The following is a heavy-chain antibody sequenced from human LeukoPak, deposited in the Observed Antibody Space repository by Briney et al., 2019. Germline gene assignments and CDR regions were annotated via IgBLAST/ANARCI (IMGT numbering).Heavy chain of an antibody. V-gene: IGHV3-7*01. CDR1: GFTFSTYW. D-gene: IGHD4-23*01. CDR3: ASLYDYGRNSDFDY. J-gene: IGHJ4*02. Sequence: GGSLRLSCAASGFTFSTYWMSWVRQAPEKGLEWVANINQDGSAKYYVDSVKGRFTISRDNAKNSLYLQMNSLRAEDTAVYYCASLYDYGRNSDFDYWGQGILVTVSS. CDR2: INQDGSAK.